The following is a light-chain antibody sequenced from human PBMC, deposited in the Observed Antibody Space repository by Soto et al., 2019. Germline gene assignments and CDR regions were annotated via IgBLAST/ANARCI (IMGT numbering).Light chain of an antibody. CDR2: GAS. J-gene: IGKJ1*01. Sequence: IVMTQSPATLSVSPGETATVSCRASQSISIGLAWYRQKPGQAPRLLMYGASIRATGFPDRFSGSGSGTEFTLTISRLEPEDFAVYYCQQYGSSWTFGQGTKVDIK. CDR3: QQYGSSWT. CDR1: QSISIG. V-gene: IGKV3-20*01.